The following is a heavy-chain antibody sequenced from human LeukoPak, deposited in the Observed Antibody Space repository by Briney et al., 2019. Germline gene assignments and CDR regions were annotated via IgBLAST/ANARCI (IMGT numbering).Heavy chain of an antibody. V-gene: IGHV3-30*18. CDR3: ANRIAAAGTMDI. J-gene: IGHJ3*02. CDR2: ISYDGSNK. Sequence: GGSLRLSCAASGFTLSSYGMHWVRQAPGKGLEWVAVISYDGSNKYYADSVKGRFTISRDNSKNTLYLQMNSLRAEDTAVYYCANRIAAAGTMDIWGQGTMVTVSS. CDR1: GFTLSSYG. D-gene: IGHD6-13*01.